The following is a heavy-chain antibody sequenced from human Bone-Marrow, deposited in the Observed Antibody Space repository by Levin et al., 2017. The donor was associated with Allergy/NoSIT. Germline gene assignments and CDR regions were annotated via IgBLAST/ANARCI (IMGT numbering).Heavy chain of an antibody. J-gene: IGHJ6*02. Sequence: SCAASGFILSDYYMSWIRQTPGKGLEWVSYISSRGSTIHYADYVKGRFTISRDNSKNSLYLHMTSLRVDDAAVYFCARNLESYDTSGYASYFYSLDLWGQGTTVTVSS. V-gene: IGHV3-11*01. CDR3: ARNLESYDTSGYASYFYSLDL. CDR1: GFILSDYY. CDR2: ISSRGSTI. D-gene: IGHD3-22*01.